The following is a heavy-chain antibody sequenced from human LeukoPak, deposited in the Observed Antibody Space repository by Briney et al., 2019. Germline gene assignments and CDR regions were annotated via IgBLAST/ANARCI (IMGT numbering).Heavy chain of an antibody. CDR3: ARGAPTARIGAGRFDY. V-gene: IGHV1-46*01. CDR2: INPSGRNT. J-gene: IGHJ4*02. Sequence: AASVKVSCKAFGYSLTNYYVHWVRQAPGQGLEWMGEINPSGRNTSYAQNFQGRITVTRDTYTNTVYMELSSLRSEDTATYYCARGAPTARIGAGRFDYWGQGSLLTVAS. CDR1: GYSLTNYY. D-gene: IGHD5-12*01.